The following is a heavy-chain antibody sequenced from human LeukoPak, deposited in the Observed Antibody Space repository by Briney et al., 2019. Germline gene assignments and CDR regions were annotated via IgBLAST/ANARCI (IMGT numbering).Heavy chain of an antibody. CDR2: IYYSGST. Sequence: SETLSLTCTVSGVSISSYYWSWIRQPPGKGLEWIGYIYYSGSTNYNPSLKSRVTIPVDTSKNQFSLKLSSVTAADTAVYYCARDNWNYGSSMDVWGQGTTVTVSS. D-gene: IGHD1-7*01. CDR3: ARDNWNYGSSMDV. J-gene: IGHJ6*02. V-gene: IGHV4-59*01. CDR1: GVSISSYY.